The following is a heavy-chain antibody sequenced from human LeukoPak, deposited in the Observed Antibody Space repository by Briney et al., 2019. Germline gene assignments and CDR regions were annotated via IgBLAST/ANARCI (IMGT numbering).Heavy chain of an antibody. CDR1: GYTFTGYY. V-gene: IGHV1-46*01. Sequence: ASVKVSCKASGYTFTGYYIHWVRQAPGQGLAWMGVINPSGGSTTYAQSFQGRVTMTTDTSTSTVYMELSSLRSEGTAVYYCARDRASGSYQVSFCYDLDVWGLGTTVTVSS. D-gene: IGHD3-10*01. CDR3: ARDRASGSYQVSFCYDLDV. J-gene: IGHJ6*02. CDR2: INPSGGST.